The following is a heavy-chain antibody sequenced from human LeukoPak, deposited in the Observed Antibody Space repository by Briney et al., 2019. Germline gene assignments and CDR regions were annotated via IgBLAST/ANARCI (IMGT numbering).Heavy chain of an antibody. CDR1: GYTFTGDY. J-gene: IGHJ4*02. V-gene: IGHV1-2*02. CDR3: ARGYLSGSYDGN. Sequence: ASVKVSCKASGYTFTGDYMHWVRQAPGQGLEWMGWINPNSGGTNYAQKFQGRVTMTRDTSISTAYMELSRLRSDDTAVYYCARGYLSGSYDGNWGQGTLVTVSS. D-gene: IGHD1-26*01. CDR2: INPNSGGT.